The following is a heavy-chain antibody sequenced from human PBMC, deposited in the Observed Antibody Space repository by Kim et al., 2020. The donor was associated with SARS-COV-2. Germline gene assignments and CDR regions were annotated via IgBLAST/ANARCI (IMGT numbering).Heavy chain of an antibody. CDR2: ITEDGSVK. J-gene: IGHJ4*02. V-gene: IGHV3-7*03. CDR1: DFSFSSYW. Sequence: GGSLRLSCAAADFSFSSYWMSWVRQAPGKGLEWVANITEDGSVKQYVGSVKGRFTISRDNAKNLLYLQMNSLRADDMAVYYCAREGVLSYTSSWYYLGLGTLVTVSS. CDR3: AREGVLSYTSSWYY. D-gene: IGHD6-13*01.